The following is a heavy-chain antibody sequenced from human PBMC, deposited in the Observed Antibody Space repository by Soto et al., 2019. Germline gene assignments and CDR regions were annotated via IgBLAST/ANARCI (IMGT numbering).Heavy chain of an antibody. V-gene: IGHV3-11*06. CDR3: VRGGGGGLFDP. CDR1: GFTLSDYY. J-gene: IGHJ5*02. D-gene: IGHD2-15*01. Sequence: LRLSCASSGFTLSDYYMSWIRQAPWKGLEWLSYISPGSRYPAYADSVKGRFTISRDNARRSLSLQMNSLTVDDTAIYYCVRGGGGGLFDPWGQGSMVPVSS. CDR2: ISPGSRYP.